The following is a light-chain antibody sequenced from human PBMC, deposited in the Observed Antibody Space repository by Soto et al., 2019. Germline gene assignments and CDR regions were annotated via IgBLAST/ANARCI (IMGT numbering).Light chain of an antibody. CDR1: TSDIGSNT. CDR2: ANN. V-gene: IGLV1-44*01. J-gene: IGLJ3*02. CDR3: EAWDDSLNGPV. Sequence: QSVLTQPPSASGTPGQKITISCSGSTSDIGSNTVNWYQQVPGTAPKLLIYANNQRPSGVPGRFSGSKSGTSASLAISGLQSEDEADYYCEAWDDSLNGPVFGGGTKLTVL.